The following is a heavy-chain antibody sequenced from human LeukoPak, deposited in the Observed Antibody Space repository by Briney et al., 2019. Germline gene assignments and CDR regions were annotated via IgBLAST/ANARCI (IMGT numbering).Heavy chain of an antibody. CDR3: ARIGPTAFVFDY. Sequence: GGSLRLSCAASGFSFSDYYMTWIRQAPGKGLEWVSYISSTSSVIYYADSVRDRFTISRDNTKNLLDLQMDSLRAEDTAVYYCARIGPTAFVFDYWGQGTLVTVSS. V-gene: IGHV3-11*01. CDR2: ISSTSSVI. D-gene: IGHD3-10*01. J-gene: IGHJ4*02. CDR1: GFSFSDYY.